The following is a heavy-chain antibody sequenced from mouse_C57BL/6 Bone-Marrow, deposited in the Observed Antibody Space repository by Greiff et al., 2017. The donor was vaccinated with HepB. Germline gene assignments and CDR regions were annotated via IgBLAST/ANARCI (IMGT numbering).Heavy chain of an antibody. J-gene: IGHJ3*01. CDR2: INPGSGGT. V-gene: IGHV1-54*01. CDR3: AGGGTYGFAY. D-gene: IGHD2-10*02. Sequence: QVQLQQSGAELVRPGTSVKVSCKASGYAFTNYLIEWVKQRPGQGLEWIGVINPGSGGTNYNEKFKGKATLTADKSSSTAYMQLSSLTSEDSAVYFCAGGGTYGFAYWGQGTLVTVSA. CDR1: GYAFTNYL.